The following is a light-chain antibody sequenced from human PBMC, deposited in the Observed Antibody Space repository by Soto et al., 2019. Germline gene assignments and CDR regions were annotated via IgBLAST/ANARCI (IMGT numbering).Light chain of an antibody. J-gene: IGLJ1*01. Sequence: QSALTQPPSASGSPGQSVTISCTGTSSDVGGYNNVSWYQQHPGKAPKLMIYEVSKRPSGVPDRFSGSKSGNTASLTVSGLQADDEADYYCSSYTGSTPYVFGTGTKLTVL. CDR1: SSDVGGYNN. CDR3: SSYTGSTPYV. CDR2: EVS. V-gene: IGLV2-8*01.